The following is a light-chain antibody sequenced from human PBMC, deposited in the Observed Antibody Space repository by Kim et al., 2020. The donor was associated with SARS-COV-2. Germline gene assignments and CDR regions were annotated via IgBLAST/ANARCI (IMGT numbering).Light chain of an antibody. CDR3: FSYGGRSTYV. J-gene: IGLJ1*01. CDR1: TTDVGYYDL. V-gene: IGLV2-23*02. Sequence: GQSITLSCTGTTTDVGYYDLVSWYQQKPGKAPTLIIYEVPKRPSGISTRFAGSKSGNTASLTISGLQAEDEADYYCFSYGGRSTYVFGTGTKVTVL. CDR2: EVP.